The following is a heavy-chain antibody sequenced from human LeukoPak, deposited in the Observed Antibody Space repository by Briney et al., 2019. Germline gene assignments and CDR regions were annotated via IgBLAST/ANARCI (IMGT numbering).Heavy chain of an antibody. CDR1: GGSFSGYY. D-gene: IGHD5-12*01. V-gene: IGHV4-34*01. Sequence: SETLSLTCAVYGGSFSGYYWSWLRQPPGKGLEWIGEINHSGSTNYNPSLKSRVTISVDTSKNQFSLKLSSVTAADTAVYYCARAVPRIPLLLRRRHWFDPWGQGTLVTVSS. J-gene: IGHJ5*02. CDR3: ARAVPRIPLLLRRRHWFDP. CDR2: INHSGST.